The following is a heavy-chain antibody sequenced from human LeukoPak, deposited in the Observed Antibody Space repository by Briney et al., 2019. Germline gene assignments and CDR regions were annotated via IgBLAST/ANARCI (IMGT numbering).Heavy chain of an antibody. V-gene: IGHV4-38-2*01. CDR1: DYSISSGYY. J-gene: IGHJ4*02. CDR2: IYHSGST. CDR3: ARVRGYCSSTICYRYYFDY. Sequence: PSETLSLTCAASDYSISSGYYWGWIRQPPGKGLEWIGTIYHSGSTYYNPSLKSRVTISVDTSKNQFSLKLTSVTAADTAVYYCARVRGYCSSTICYRYYFDYWGQGTLVTVSS. D-gene: IGHD2-2*01.